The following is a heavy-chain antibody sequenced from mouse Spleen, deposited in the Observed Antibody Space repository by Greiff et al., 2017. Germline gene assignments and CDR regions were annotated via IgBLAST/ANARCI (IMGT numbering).Heavy chain of an antibody. CDR2: INPNNGGT. CDR1: GYTFTDYY. CDR3: ARSSSGYSY. J-gene: IGHJ2*01. D-gene: IGHD3-1*01. Sequence: VQLQQSGPELVKPGASVKISCKASGYTFTDYYMNWVKQSHGKSLEWIGDINPNNGGTSYNQKFKGKATLTVDKSSSTAYMELRSLTSEDSAVYYCARSSSGYSYWGQGTTLTVSS. V-gene: IGHV1-26*01.